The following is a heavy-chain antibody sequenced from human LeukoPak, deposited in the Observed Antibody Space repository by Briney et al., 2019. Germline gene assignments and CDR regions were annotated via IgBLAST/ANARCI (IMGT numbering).Heavy chain of an antibody. Sequence: PSETLSLTFTVSGGSISSYYWSWIRQPPGKGLEWIGYIYYSGSSNHNPSLKSRVTISEDTSKNQFSLKLSSVTAADTAVYYCASKYSSGWYEAFDIWGQGTMVTVSS. CDR2: IYYSGSS. V-gene: IGHV4-59*01. CDR1: GGSISSYY. J-gene: IGHJ3*02. D-gene: IGHD6-19*01. CDR3: ASKYSSGWYEAFDI.